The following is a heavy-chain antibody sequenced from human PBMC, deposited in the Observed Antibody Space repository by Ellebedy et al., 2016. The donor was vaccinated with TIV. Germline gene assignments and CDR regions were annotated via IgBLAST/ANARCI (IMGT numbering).Heavy chain of an antibody. J-gene: IGHJ3*02. V-gene: IGHV3-66*01. CDR2: IYSGGNT. CDR1: GFTIRDYA. Sequence: GESLKISCAASGFTIRDYAMHWVRQAPGKGLDWVSVIYSGGNTYYADSVKGRFTISRDISKNTLYLQMNSLRAEDTAVYYCARDLVEDYDSSGYGDAFDIWGQGTMVTVSS. D-gene: IGHD3-22*01. CDR3: ARDLVEDYDSSGYGDAFDI.